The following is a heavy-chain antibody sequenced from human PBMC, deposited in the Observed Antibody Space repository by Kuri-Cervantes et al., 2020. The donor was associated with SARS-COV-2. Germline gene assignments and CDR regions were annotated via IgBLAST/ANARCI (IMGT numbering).Heavy chain of an antibody. CDR3: SKHHVHSSSEPHGY. CDR1: GLTFSNAW. V-gene: IGHV3-15*07. Sequence: GGFLRLSCEAFGLTFSNAWMNWVRQAPGKGREWIVRIKGKTDCGTTDYAAPVKGRFTISRDNSNNTLYLRMNSLRAEDTTVYYCSKHHVHSSSEPHGYWGQGTLVTVSS. J-gene: IGHJ4*02. D-gene: IGHD6-6*01. CDR2: IKGKTDCGTT.